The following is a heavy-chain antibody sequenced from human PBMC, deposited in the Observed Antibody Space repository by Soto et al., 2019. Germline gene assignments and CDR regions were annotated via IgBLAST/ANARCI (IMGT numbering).Heavy chain of an antibody. CDR2: IYYSGST. CDR1: GGSISSYY. CDR3: AREDYGLDV. V-gene: IGHV4-59*01. J-gene: IGHJ6*02. Sequence: NPSETLSLTCTVSGGSISSYYWSWIRQPPGKGLEWIGYIYYSGSTNYNPSLKSRVTISVDTSKNQFSLKLSSVTAADTAVYYCAREDYGLDVWGQGTTVTVSS.